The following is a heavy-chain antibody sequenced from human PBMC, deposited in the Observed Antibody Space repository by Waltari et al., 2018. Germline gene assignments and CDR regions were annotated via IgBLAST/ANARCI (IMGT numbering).Heavy chain of an antibody. D-gene: IGHD4-4*01. CDR1: GGSISSGGYS. V-gene: IGHV4-30-2*01. CDR3: ARTYSNYELNWFDP. Sequence: QLQLQESGSGLVKPSQTLSLTCAVSGGSISSGGYSWSWIRPPPGKGLEWIGYIYHSGSTYYNPSLKSRVTISVDRSKNQFSLKLSSVTAADTAVYYCARTYSNYELNWFDPWGQGTLVTVSS. CDR2: IYHSGST. J-gene: IGHJ5*02.